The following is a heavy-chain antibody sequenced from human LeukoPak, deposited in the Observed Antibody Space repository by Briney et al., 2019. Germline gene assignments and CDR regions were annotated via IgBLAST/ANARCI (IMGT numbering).Heavy chain of an antibody. CDR3: AKDRSSAAIGYYYGMDV. D-gene: IGHD2-2*02. CDR2: ISYDGSNK. CDR1: GFTFSSYG. J-gene: IGHJ6*02. V-gene: IGHV3-30*18. Sequence: GGSLRLSCAASGFTFSSYGMHWVRQAPGKGLEWVAVISYDGSNKYYADSVKGRFTISRDNSKNTLYLQMNSLRAEDTAVYYCAKDRSSAAIGYYYGMDVWGQGTTVTVSS.